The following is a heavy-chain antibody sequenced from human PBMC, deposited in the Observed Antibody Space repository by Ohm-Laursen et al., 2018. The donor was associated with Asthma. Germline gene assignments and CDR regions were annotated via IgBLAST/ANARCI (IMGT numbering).Heavy chain of an antibody. V-gene: IGHV3-21*04. CDR3: TKDLLPGGADV. J-gene: IGHJ6*02. Sequence: SLRLSCTASGFPFSAYTMTWVRQAPGKGLEWVSSISGSSRYIYYTDSVKGRFTVSRDNAKNSLYLQMNNLRPEDTALYYCTKDLLPGGADVWGQGTTVTVS. CDR2: ISGSSRYI. D-gene: IGHD1-14*01. CDR1: GFPFSAYT.